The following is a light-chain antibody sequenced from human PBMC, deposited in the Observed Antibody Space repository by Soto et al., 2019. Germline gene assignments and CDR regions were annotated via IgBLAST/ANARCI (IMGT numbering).Light chain of an antibody. CDR3: QQSESPSLT. CDR1: QSISSY. Sequence: DIQMTQSPSSLSASVGDRVTITCRASQSISSYLNWYQQKPGKAPKLLIYDASSLESGIPSRFSGSGSGTEFTLTISSLQPDDFATYYCQQSESPSLTFGGGTKV. V-gene: IGKV1-5*01. CDR2: DAS. J-gene: IGKJ4*01.